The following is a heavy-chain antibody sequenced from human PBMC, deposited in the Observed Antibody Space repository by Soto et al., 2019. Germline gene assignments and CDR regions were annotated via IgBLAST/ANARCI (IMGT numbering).Heavy chain of an antibody. V-gene: IGHV3-23*01. CDR2: ISGSGGST. Sequence: EVQLLESGGGLVQPGGSLRLSCAASGFTFSSYAMSWVHQAPGKGLEWVSAISGSGGSTYYADSVKGRFTISRDNSKNTLYLQMNSLRAEDTAVYYCAKDITVTWVLFDYWGQGTLVTVSS. CDR3: AKDITVTWVLFDY. CDR1: GFTFSSYA. D-gene: IGHD4-4*01. J-gene: IGHJ4*02.